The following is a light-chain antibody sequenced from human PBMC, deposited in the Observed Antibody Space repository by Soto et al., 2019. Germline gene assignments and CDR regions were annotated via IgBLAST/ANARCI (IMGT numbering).Light chain of an antibody. Sequence: QSVLTQPRSVSGSPGQSVTISCTGTSSDVGGYNSVSWYQQHPGKAPKLMIFDVSKRPSGVPDRFSGSKSGNTASLTISGLQAEDETDYYCCSYAGRYIYVFATGPKATVL. CDR2: DVS. CDR1: SSDVGGYNS. V-gene: IGLV2-11*01. J-gene: IGLJ1*01. CDR3: CSYAGRYIYV.